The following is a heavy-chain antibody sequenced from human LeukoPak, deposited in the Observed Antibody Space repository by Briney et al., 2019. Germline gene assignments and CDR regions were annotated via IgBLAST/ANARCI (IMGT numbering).Heavy chain of an antibody. Sequence: SETLSLTCTVSGGSISSSSYYWGWIRQPPGKGLEWIGSIYYSGSTYYNPSLKSRVTISVDTSKNQFSLKLSSVTAADTAVYYCARAGSYSGSYYFDYWGQGTLVTVSS. CDR1: GGSISSSSYY. V-gene: IGHV4-39*07. D-gene: IGHD1-26*01. CDR2: IYYSGST. CDR3: ARAGSYSGSYYFDY. J-gene: IGHJ4*02.